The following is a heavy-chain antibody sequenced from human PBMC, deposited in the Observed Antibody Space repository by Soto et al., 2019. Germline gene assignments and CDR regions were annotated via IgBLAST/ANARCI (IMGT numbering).Heavy chain of an antibody. J-gene: IGHJ4*02. CDR2: ISGSGGST. Sequence: GWSLRLSCAASGFTFSSYAMSWVRQAPGKGLEWVSVISGSGGSTYYADSVKGRFTISRDNSKNTLYLQMNSLRAEDTAVYYCAKDGDRYYDSSGYYGYWGQGTLVTVSS. D-gene: IGHD3-22*01. CDR1: GFTFSSYA. CDR3: AKDGDRYYDSSGYYGY. V-gene: IGHV3-23*01.